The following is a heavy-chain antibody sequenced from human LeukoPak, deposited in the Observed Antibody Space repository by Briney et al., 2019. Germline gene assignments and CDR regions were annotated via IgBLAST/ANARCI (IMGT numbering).Heavy chain of an antibody. D-gene: IGHD1-26*01. CDR2: IKQDGSEK. V-gene: IGHV3-7*01. Sequence: GGSLRLSCAASGFTFSSYWMTWVRQAPGKGLEWVANIKQDGSEKYYGASVQGRFTISRDNAKSSVYLQMNSLRAEDTAVYYCAREYSGTFSIDYWGQGTLVTVSS. CDR3: AREYSGTFSIDY. CDR1: GFTFSSYW. J-gene: IGHJ4*02.